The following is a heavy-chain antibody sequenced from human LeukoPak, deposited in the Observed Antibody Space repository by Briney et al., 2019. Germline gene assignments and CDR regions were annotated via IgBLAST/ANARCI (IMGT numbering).Heavy chain of an antibody. J-gene: IGHJ6*02. CDR2: IYHNGTP. CDR3: ATAPILRGEGGEHYKYGMDV. D-gene: IGHD2-2*02. V-gene: IGHV4-4*02. CDR1: VGSVSSGNW. Sequence: SETLSLTCAVSVGSVSSGNWWSWVRQSPGKGLEWIGEIYHNGTPNYSPSLKSRVTISADTFKNHFSLKLTSVTAADTAVYYCATAPILRGEGGEHYKYGMDVWGQGTTVIVSS.